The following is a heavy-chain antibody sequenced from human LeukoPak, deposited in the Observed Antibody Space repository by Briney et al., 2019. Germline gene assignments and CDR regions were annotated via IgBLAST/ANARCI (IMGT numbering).Heavy chain of an antibody. J-gene: IGHJ4*02. Sequence: GGSLRLSCAASGFTFSNYAMNWVRQAPGKGLEWVSAISASGVSTYYADSAKGRFTISRDNSKNTLYLQMNSLRAEDTAVYYCAKSSYYYDSSGYYFDYWGQGTLVTVSS. D-gene: IGHD3-22*01. CDR2: ISASGVST. CDR3: AKSSYYYDSSGYYFDY. CDR1: GFTFSNYA. V-gene: IGHV3-23*01.